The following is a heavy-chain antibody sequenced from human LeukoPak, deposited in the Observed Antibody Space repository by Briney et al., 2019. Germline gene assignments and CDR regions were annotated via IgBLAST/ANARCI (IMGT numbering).Heavy chain of an antibody. V-gene: IGHV3-7*01. D-gene: IGHD1-26*01. Sequence: GGSLRLSCAASGFTFSSYWMSWVRQAPGKGLEWVANIKQDGSEKYYVDSVKGRFTISRDNAKNSLYLQMNSLRAEDTAVYYCARLILAGSYSVYFDYWGQGTLVTVSS. CDR2: IKQDGSEK. CDR3: ARLILAGSYSVYFDY. J-gene: IGHJ4*02. CDR1: GFTFSSYW.